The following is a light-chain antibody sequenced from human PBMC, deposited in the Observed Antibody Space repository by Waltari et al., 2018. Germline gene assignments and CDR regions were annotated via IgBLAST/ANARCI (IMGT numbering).Light chain of an antibody. CDR2: GVS. CDR3: TSYTSSDTLV. J-gene: IGLJ1*01. V-gene: IGLV2-14*01. Sequence: QSALTQPASVSGSPGQSITISCTGTSSDVGGYNYVSWFQQHPGKAPKLMIYGVSKRPSGVSNRFSGSKSGNTASLTISGLQAEDEADYWCTSYTSSDTLVFGTGTKVTVL. CDR1: SSDVGGYNY.